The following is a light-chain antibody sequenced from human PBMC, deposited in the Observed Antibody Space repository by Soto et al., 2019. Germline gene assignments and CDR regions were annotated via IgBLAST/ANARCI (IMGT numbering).Light chain of an antibody. J-gene: IGKJ2*01. CDR2: DAS. CDR3: QQRTNSYT. CDR1: QSVSSY. Sequence: IVLTQSPATLSLSPGERATLSCRASQSVSSYLAWDQQRPGQVPRLLIYDASNRATGTPARFSGSGSGTDFTLTISSLEPEDFAVYYCQQRTNSYTFGQGTKLEIK. V-gene: IGKV3-11*01.